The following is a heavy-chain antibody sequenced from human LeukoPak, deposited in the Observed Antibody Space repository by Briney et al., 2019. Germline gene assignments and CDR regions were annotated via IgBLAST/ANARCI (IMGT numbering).Heavy chain of an antibody. J-gene: IGHJ4*02. V-gene: IGHV4-39*01. D-gene: IGHD3-10*01. CDR3: ARQGWFGELLSPLDY. CDR1: GGSISSSSYY. CDR2: IYYSGST. Sequence: TSETLSLTCPVSGGSISSSSYYWGWIRQPPGKGLEWIGSIYYSGSTCYNPSLKSRVTISVDTSKNQFSLKLSSVTAADTAVYYCARQGWFGELLSPLDYWGQGTLVTVSS.